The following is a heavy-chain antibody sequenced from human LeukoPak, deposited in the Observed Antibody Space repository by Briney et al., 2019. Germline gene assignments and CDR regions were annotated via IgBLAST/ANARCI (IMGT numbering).Heavy chain of an antibody. V-gene: IGHV3-48*04. CDR2: ISSSSSTI. D-gene: IGHD6-19*01. Sequence: GGSLRLSCAASGFTFSSYSMNWVRQAPGKGLEWVSYISSSSSTIYYADSVKGRFTISRDNAKNSLYLQMNSLRAEDTALYYCAKDLAVAGTGHYFDYWGQGTLVTVSS. CDR3: AKDLAVAGTGHYFDY. CDR1: GFTFSSYS. J-gene: IGHJ4*02.